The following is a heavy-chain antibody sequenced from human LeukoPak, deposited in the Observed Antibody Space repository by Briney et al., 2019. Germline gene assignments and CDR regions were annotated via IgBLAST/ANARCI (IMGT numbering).Heavy chain of an antibody. CDR2: ISGSGGST. V-gene: IGHV3-23*01. CDR1: GFTFSSYA. D-gene: IGHD6-25*01. J-gene: IGHJ4*02. Sequence: PGGSLGLSFAASGFTFSSYAMSWVRQAPGEGLEWVPAISGSGGSTYYADSVKGRFTISRDNSKNTLYLQMNSLRAEDTAVYYCAKSPARLPRNPYDYWGQGTLVTVSS. CDR3: AKSPARLPRNPYDY.